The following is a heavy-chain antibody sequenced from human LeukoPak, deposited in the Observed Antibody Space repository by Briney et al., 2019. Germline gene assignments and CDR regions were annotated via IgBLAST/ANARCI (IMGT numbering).Heavy chain of an antibody. Sequence: GGSLRLSCAASGFTFSSYAMHWVRQAPGKGLEWVAVISYDGSNKYYADSVKGRFTISRDNSKNTLYLHMNSLRAEDTAVYYCARDPYSSGLSHFDYWGQGTLVTVSS. J-gene: IGHJ4*02. CDR1: GFTFSSYA. V-gene: IGHV3-30-3*01. D-gene: IGHD6-19*01. CDR2: ISYDGSNK. CDR3: ARDPYSSGLSHFDY.